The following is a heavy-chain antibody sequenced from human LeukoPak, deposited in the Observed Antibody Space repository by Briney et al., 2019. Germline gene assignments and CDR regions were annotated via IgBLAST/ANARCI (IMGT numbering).Heavy chain of an antibody. J-gene: IGHJ4*02. Sequence: PGGSLRLSCAASGFTFSSCGFNWVRQAPGKGLEWVSAISGSGGSTYYADSVKGRFTISRDNSKNTLYLQMNSLRAEDTAVYYCAKEPVAGTDYWGQGTLVTVSS. D-gene: IGHD6-19*01. CDR3: AKEPVAGTDY. CDR2: ISGSGGST. V-gene: IGHV3-23*01. CDR1: GFTFSSCG.